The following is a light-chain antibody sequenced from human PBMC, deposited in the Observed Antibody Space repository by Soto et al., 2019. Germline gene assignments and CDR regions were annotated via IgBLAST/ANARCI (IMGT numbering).Light chain of an antibody. CDR3: SSYTSSSTLYV. J-gene: IGLJ1*01. CDR2: DVS. Sequence: QSALTQPASVSGSPVQSLTISCTGTSSDFGGYNYVSWYQQHPGKAPKLMIYDVSNRHSGVSNRFSGSKSGNTASLTISGFQAEDEADYYCSSYTSSSTLYVFGTGTKVTVL. CDR1: SSDFGGYNY. V-gene: IGLV2-14*01.